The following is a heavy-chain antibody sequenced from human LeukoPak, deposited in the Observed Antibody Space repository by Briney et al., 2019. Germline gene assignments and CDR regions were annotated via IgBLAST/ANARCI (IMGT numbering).Heavy chain of an antibody. D-gene: IGHD6-13*01. Sequence: GGSLRLSCAASGFTFSSYSMSRVRQAPGKGLEWVSSISSSSSYIYYADSVKGRFTISRDNAKNSLYLQMNSLRAEDTAVYYCARVTRIAAADYYYYYYMDVWGKGTTVTVSS. CDR2: ISSSSSYI. CDR1: GFTFSSYS. V-gene: IGHV3-21*01. J-gene: IGHJ6*03. CDR3: ARVTRIAAADYYYYYYMDV.